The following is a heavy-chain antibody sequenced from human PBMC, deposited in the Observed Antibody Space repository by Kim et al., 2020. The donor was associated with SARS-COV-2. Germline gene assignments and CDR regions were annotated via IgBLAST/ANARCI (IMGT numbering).Heavy chain of an antibody. D-gene: IGHD3-10*01. CDR1: GGTFSSYA. CDR2: IIPIFGTA. CDR3: ARAPAVFTMVRGVIINYYGMDV. J-gene: IGHJ6*02. Sequence: SVKVSCKASGGTFSSYAISWVRQAPGQGLEWMGGIIPIFGTANYAQKFQGRVTITADESTSTAYMELSSLRSEDTAVYYCARAPAVFTMVRGVIINYYGMDVWGQGTTVTVSS. V-gene: IGHV1-69*13.